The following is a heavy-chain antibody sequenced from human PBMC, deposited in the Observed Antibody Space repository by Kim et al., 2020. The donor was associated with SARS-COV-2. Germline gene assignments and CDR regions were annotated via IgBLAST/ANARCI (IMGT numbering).Heavy chain of an antibody. Sequence: GGSLRLSCAASGFTVSSNYMSWVRQAPGKGLEWVSVIYSGGSTYYADSVKGRFTISRDNSKNTLYLQMNSLRAEDTAVYYCARAYCSSTSCYYSDEPPDYWGQGTLVTVSS. CDR3: ARAYCSSTSCYYSDEPPDY. V-gene: IGHV3-53*01. D-gene: IGHD2-2*01. CDR1: GFTVSSNY. CDR2: IYSGGST. J-gene: IGHJ4*02.